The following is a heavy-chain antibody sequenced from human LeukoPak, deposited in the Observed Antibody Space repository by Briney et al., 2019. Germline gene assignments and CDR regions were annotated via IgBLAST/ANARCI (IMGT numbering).Heavy chain of an antibody. D-gene: IGHD3-10*01. CDR3: ARPYGSGSYDLDY. CDR2: INPNSGGT. V-gene: IGHV1-2*02. Sequence: GASVKVSCKASGYTFTSYYMHWVRQAPGQGLEWMGWINPNSGGTNYAQKFQGRVTMTRDTSISTAYMELSRLRSDDTAVYYCARPYGSGSYDLDYWGQGTLVTVSS. CDR1: GYTFTSYY. J-gene: IGHJ4*02.